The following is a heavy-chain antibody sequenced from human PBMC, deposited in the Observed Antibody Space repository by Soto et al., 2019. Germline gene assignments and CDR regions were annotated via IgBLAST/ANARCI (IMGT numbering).Heavy chain of an antibody. J-gene: IGHJ4*02. CDR1: GYTFANYA. V-gene: IGHV1-3*01. Sequence: ASGKVSCKDSGYTFANYAMQLFRQYPGQRLEWMGWINAGNGNTKYSQKFQARVTITRDTSASTAYMELSSLRSEDTAVYYCARGERYYYDSSGYFGFDYWGQGTLVTVSS. CDR3: ARGERYYYDSSGYFGFDY. CDR2: INAGNGNT. D-gene: IGHD3-22*01.